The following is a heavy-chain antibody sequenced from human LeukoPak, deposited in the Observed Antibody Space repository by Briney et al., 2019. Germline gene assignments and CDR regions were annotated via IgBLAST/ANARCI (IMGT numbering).Heavy chain of an antibody. J-gene: IGHJ4*02. CDR1: GFTVSNTY. CDR3: ARLHRRQFTSFDY. D-gene: IGHD4-11*01. CDR2: IYSEGST. V-gene: IGHV3-53*01. Sequence: GGSLRLSCAASGFTVSNTYMSWDRQAPGKGLEWVSAIYSEGSTYYLDSVRGRFTISRDSSNNTLYLQMNSLRADDTAVYYCARLHRRQFTSFDYWGQGTLITVS.